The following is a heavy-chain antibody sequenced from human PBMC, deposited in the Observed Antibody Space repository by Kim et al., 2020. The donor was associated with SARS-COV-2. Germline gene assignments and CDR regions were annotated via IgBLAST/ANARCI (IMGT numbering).Heavy chain of an antibody. J-gene: IGHJ4*02. V-gene: IGHV3-15*01. CDR2: IKSKTDGGTT. CDR1: GFTFSNAW. CDR3: TTDFSEEYGFFDY. Sequence: GGSLRLSCAASGFTFSNAWMSWVRQAPGKGLEWVGRIKSKTDGGTTDYAAPVKGRFTISRDDSKNTLYLQMNSLKTEDTAVYYCTTDFSEEYGFFDYWGQGTLVTVSS. D-gene: IGHD4-17*01.